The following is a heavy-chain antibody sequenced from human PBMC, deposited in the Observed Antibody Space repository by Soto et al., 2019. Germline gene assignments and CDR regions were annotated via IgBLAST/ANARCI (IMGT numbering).Heavy chain of an antibody. CDR1: GGSISSGGYY. J-gene: IGHJ5*02. V-gene: IGHV4-31*03. CDR2: IYYSGST. D-gene: IGHD3-10*01. CDR3: ARRGREAITYNWFDP. Sequence: SETLSLTCTVSGGSISSGGYYWSWIRQHPGKGLEWIGYIYYSGSTYYNPSLKSRVTISVDTSKNQFSLKLSSVTAADTAVYYCARRGREAITYNWFDPCGQGTLVTVSS.